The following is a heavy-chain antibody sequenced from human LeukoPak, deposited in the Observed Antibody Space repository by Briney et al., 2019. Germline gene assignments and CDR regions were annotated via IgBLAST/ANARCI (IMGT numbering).Heavy chain of an antibody. V-gene: IGHV1-2*02. CDR3: ARVGYDILTGYLYYYYGMDV. CDR1: GYTFTGYY. J-gene: IGHJ6*02. Sequence: GASVKVSCMASGYTFTGYYMHWVRHAPGQGLEWMGWINPNSGGTNYAQKFQGRVTMTRDTSISTAYMELSRLRSDDTAVYYCARVGYDILTGYLYYYYGMDVWGQGATVTVSS. D-gene: IGHD3-9*01. CDR2: INPNSGGT.